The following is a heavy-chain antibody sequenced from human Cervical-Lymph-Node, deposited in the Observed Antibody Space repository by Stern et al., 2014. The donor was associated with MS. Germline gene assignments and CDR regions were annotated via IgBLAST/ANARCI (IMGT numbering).Heavy chain of an antibody. CDR3: ARDWTNTSNYYYYGMDV. CDR2: INPSGGST. Sequence: QVQLVESGAEVKKPGASVKVSCKASGYTFTSYYMHWVRQAPGQGLEWMGIINPSGGSTSHAQKFQGRVTMTRDTSTSTVYMELSSLRSEDTAVYYCARDWTNTSNYYYYGMDVWGQGTTVTVSS. CDR1: GYTFTSYY. V-gene: IGHV1-46*01. D-gene: IGHD3/OR15-3a*01. J-gene: IGHJ6*02.